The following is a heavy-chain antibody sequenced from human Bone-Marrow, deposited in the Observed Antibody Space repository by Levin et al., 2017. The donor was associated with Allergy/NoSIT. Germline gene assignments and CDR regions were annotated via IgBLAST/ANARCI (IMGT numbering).Heavy chain of an antibody. CDR1: GDSIGNGGYY. CDR3: ARDWGYMDV. Sequence: SCTLSGDSIGNGGYYWSWLRQHPGKGLEWIGYIYYTGSTYYNPSLKGRLTISLDNLKNQFSLNLTSVTAADTAVYYCARDWGYMDVWGKGTTVIVSS. CDR2: IYYTGST. V-gene: IGHV4-31*03. J-gene: IGHJ6*03. D-gene: IGHD3-16*01.